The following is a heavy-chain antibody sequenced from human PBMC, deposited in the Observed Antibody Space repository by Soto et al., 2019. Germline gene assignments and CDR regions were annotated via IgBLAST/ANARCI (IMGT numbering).Heavy chain of an antibody. J-gene: IGHJ5*02. D-gene: IGHD6-6*01. CDR1: GYTFTGYY. CDR2: INPNSGGT. Sequence: ASVKVSCKASGYTFTGYYMHWVRQAPGQGLEWMGWINPNSGGTNYAQKFQGRVTMTRDTSISTAYMELSRLRSDDTAVYYCARDPASSIATNWFDPWGQGTLVTVSS. CDR3: ARDPASSIATNWFDP. V-gene: IGHV1-2*02.